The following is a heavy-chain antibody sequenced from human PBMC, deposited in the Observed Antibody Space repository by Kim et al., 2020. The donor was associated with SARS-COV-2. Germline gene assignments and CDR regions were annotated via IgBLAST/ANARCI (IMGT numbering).Heavy chain of an antibody. Sequence: SETLSLTCTVSGDSITSGTYYWNWIRQPAGKGLEWIGRAYINGNTNYNPSLKSRVTISIYTSKKQFSLKLSSVTAADTAVYYCARGRYSSSWDNYYYYGLDVWGQGTTVTVSS. CDR1: GDSITSGTYY. D-gene: IGHD6-13*01. CDR2: AYINGNT. V-gene: IGHV4-61*02. CDR3: ARGRYSSSWDNYYYYGLDV. J-gene: IGHJ6*02.